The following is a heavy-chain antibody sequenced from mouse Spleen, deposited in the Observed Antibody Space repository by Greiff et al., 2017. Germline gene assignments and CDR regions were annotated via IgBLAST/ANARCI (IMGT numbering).Heavy chain of an antibody. Sequence: VQVVESGAELVRPGTSVKMSCKASGYTFTNYWIGWAKQRPGHGLEWIGDIYPGGGYTNYNEKFKGKATLTADKSSSTAYMQFSSLTSEDSAIYYCARGDRYDYWGQGTTLTVSS. CDR2: IYPGGGYT. D-gene: IGHD2-14*01. V-gene: IGHV1-63*01. CDR1: GYTFTNYW. J-gene: IGHJ2*01. CDR3: ARGDRYDY.